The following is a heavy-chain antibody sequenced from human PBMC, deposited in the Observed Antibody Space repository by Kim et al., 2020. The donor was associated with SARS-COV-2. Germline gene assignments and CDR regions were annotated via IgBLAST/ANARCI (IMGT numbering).Heavy chain of an antibody. D-gene: IGHD3-22*01. J-gene: IGHJ4*02. Sequence: SETLSLTCTVSGGSISSSSYYWGWIRQPPGKGLEWIGSIYYSGSTYYNPSLKSRVTISVDTSKNQFSLKLSSVTAADTAVYYSYSYDSSGYYADYWGQGALVTVSS. CDR1: GGSISSSSYY. V-gene: IGHV4-39*01. CDR2: IYYSGST. CDR3: YSYDSSGYYADY.